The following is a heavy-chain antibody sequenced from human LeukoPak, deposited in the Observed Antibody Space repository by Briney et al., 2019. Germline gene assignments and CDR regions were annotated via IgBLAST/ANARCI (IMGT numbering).Heavy chain of an antibody. D-gene: IGHD3-10*01. CDR1: GGSFSGYY. CDR2: INHSGST. Sequence: SETLSLTCAVYGGSFSGYYWSWIRQPPGKGLEGIGEINHSGSTNYNPSLKSRVTISVDTSKNQFSLKLSSVTAADTAVYYCARGRLYYYGSGSYSWGQGTLVTVSS. CDR3: ARGRLYYYGSGSYS. J-gene: IGHJ5*02. V-gene: IGHV4-34*01.